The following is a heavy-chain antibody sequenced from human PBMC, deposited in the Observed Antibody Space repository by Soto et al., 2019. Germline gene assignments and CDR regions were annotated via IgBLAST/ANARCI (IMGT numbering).Heavy chain of an antibody. J-gene: IGHJ4*02. Sequence: QVHLVQSGAEVKKPGASVKVSCKGSGYTFTTYGITWVRQAPGQGLEWMGWISAHNGNTNYAQKLQGRVTVTRDTSTSTAYMELRSLRSDDTAVDYCARGRYGDYWGLGALVTVSP. CDR1: GYTFTTYG. D-gene: IGHD1-1*01. V-gene: IGHV1-18*01. CDR2: ISAHNGNT. CDR3: ARGRYGDY.